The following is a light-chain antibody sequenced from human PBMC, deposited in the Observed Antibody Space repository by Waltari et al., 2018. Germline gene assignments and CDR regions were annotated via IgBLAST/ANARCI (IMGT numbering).Light chain of an antibody. V-gene: IGLV3-21*04. CDR2: YDS. CDR1: NIADKN. J-gene: IGLJ1*01. Sequence: SYVLTQAPSVSVAPGETARITCGGNNIADKNVHWYQQKPGQAPVLVIFYDSDRPPGIPVRLSVSNSGNTATLTISRAEAGDEADYYCQVWDTSIDLSVFGTGTKVTVL. CDR3: QVWDTSIDLSV.